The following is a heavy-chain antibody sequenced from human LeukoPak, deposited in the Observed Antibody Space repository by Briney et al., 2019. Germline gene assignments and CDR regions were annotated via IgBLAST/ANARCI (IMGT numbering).Heavy chain of an antibody. J-gene: IGHJ3*02. D-gene: IGHD6-19*01. CDR1: GFTFKLYW. Sequence: PGGSLRLSCAASGFTFKLYWMHWVRQVPGKGPVWVARINDDGSDTVYADSVKGRFTISRDNAKNSLLLQMNSLRAEDTAVYYCARARVIAVADAFDIWGQGTMVTVSS. V-gene: IGHV3-74*01. CDR2: INDDGSDT. CDR3: ARARVIAVADAFDI.